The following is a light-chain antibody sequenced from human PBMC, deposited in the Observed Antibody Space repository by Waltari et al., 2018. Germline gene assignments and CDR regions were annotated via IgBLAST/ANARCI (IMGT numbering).Light chain of an antibody. CDR2: GAS. Sequence: EIVLTQSPGTLSLYPGERATLSCRASQSVSGSLAWYQQKAGQAPRLLIYGASSRATGIPDRFGGSGAGTDFSFTISRLEPEEFAVDYGQHYVRLPATFGQGTKVEI. V-gene: IGKV3-20*01. CDR1: QSVSGS. CDR3: QHYVRLPAT. J-gene: IGKJ1*01.